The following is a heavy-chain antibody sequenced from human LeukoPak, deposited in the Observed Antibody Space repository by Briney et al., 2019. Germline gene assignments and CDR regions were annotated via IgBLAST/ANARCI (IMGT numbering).Heavy chain of an antibody. V-gene: IGHV4-39*07. CDR3: ARDNLTGGPVYYYYYYMDV. CDR2: IYYSGST. J-gene: IGHJ6*03. Sequence: SETLSLTCTVSGGSISSSSYYWGWIRQPPGKGLEWIGSIYYSGSTYYNPSLKSRVTISVDTSKNQFSLKLSSVTAADTAVYYCARDNLTGGPVYYYYYYMDVWGKGTTVTVSS. CDR1: GGSISSSSYY. D-gene: IGHD4/OR15-4a*01.